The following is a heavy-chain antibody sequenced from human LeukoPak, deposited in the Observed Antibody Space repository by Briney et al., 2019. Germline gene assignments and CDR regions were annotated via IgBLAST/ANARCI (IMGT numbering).Heavy chain of an antibody. J-gene: IGHJ4*02. Sequence: SETLSLTCTVSGGSINNYYWTWIRQPPGKGLEYIGYIFHRGSTNYSPSLKSRITMPVDTSKNQFSLKLSSVTAADTAVYYCASSSGWYEGLRFWGQGTLVTVSS. CDR3: ASSSGWYEGLRF. CDR2: IFHRGST. CDR1: GGSINNYY. D-gene: IGHD6-19*01. V-gene: IGHV4-59*01.